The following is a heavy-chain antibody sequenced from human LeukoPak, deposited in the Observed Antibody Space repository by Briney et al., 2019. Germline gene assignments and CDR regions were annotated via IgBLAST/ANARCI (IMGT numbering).Heavy chain of an antibody. J-gene: IGHJ4*02. Sequence: GESLRLSCLASGFTFTTHAMYWVRQVPGKGLEYVSPITSKGGTAYYADSVNGRFTISRDNSENTLYLQMSSLRAEDTGVYYCVKSPPGVIVLMVYGTEWGQGTLVTVSS. V-gene: IGHV3-64D*09. D-gene: IGHD2-8*01. CDR1: GFTFTTHA. CDR3: VKSPPGVIVLMVYGTE. CDR2: ITSKGGTA.